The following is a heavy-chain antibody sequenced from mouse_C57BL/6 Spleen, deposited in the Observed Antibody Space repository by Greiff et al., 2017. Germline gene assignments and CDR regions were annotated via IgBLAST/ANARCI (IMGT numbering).Heavy chain of an antibody. Sequence: VQLVESGPGLVQPSQSLSITCTVSGFSLTSYGVHWVRQSPGKGLEWLGVIWSGGSTDYNAAFISRLSISKDNSKSQVFFKMNSLQADDTAIYYCARNLYYYGSNYFDYWGQGTTLTVSS. CDR2: IWSGGST. CDR1: GFSLTSYG. V-gene: IGHV2-2*01. CDR3: ARNLYYYGSNYFDY. D-gene: IGHD1-1*01. J-gene: IGHJ2*01.